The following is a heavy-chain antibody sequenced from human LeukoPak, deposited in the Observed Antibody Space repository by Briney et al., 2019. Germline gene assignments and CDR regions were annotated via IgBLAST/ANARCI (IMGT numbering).Heavy chain of an antibody. CDR1: GGSISSGDYY. J-gene: IGHJ4*02. V-gene: IGHV4-30-4*01. CDR3: VRHDGRGGATMGSLDS. Sequence: NPSETLSLTCTVSGGSISSGDYYWSWIRQPPGKGLEWIGYIYYSGSTYYNPSLKSRVTISVDTSKNQFSLQLNSVTAADTAVYYCVRHDGRGGATMGSLDSWGQGSLVTVSS. CDR2: IYYSGST. D-gene: IGHD5-12*01.